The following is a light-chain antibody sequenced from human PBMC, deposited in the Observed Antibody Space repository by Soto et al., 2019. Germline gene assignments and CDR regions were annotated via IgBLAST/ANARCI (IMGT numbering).Light chain of an antibody. V-gene: IGKV3-20*01. CDR2: GAS. CDR3: HQDFNLPWT. J-gene: IGKJ1*01. CDR1: QSVTTQ. Sequence: IVLTQSPGTLSLSPGETATLSCRASQSVTTQLAWYQQKRGRAPRLIIHGASRRATGIPDRISGSGSGTDFTLTISSLQPEDFAVYFCHQDFNLPWTFGQGTKVDIK.